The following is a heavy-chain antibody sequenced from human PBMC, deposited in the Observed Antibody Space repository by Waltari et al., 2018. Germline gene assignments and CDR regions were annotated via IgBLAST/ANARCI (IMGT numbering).Heavy chain of an antibody. CDR2: IIPILGIA. CDR3: ARDLTPLLMAVAGTWWFDP. CDR1: GGTFSSYA. Sequence: QVQLVQSGAEVKKPGSSVKVSCKASGGTFSSYAISWVRQAPGQGLEWMGRIIPILGIANYAQKFQGRVTITADESTSTAYMELSSLRSEDTAVYYCARDLTPLLMAVAGTWWFDPWGQGTLVTVSS. D-gene: IGHD6-19*01. J-gene: IGHJ5*02. V-gene: IGHV1-69*04.